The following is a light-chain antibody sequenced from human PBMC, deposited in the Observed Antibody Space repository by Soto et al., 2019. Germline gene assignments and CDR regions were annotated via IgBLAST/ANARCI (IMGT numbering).Light chain of an antibody. V-gene: IGKV3-15*01. CDR1: QTINNN. CDR3: QQYNNWPPMYT. Sequence: VMTQAPATLSVSPGERATLSCRASQTINNNIAWYQLKDGQVPRLLIYGASTRATDIPARFSGSGSGTEFTLTISSLQSEDFAVYYCQQYNNWPPMYTFGQGTKVDIK. CDR2: GAS. J-gene: IGKJ2*01.